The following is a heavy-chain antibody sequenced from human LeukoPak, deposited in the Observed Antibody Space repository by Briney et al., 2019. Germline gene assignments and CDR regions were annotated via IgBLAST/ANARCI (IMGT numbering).Heavy chain of an antibody. CDR1: GYTFTSYY. J-gene: IGHJ4*02. CDR2: INPSGSST. D-gene: IGHD2-15*01. Sequence: ASVKVSCKASGYTFTSYYMHWVRQAPGQGLEWMGLINPSGSSTSYAQKFQGRLSLTRDMSTSTDYMELSSLRSDDTAVYYCASDIVVEGFDYWGQGTLVTVSS. V-gene: IGHV1-46*01. CDR3: ASDIVVEGFDY.